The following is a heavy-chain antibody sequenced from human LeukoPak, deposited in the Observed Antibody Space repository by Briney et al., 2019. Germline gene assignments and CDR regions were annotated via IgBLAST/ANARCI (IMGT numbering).Heavy chain of an antibody. CDR2: INPSGGST. CDR1: GYTFTSYY. V-gene: IGHV1-46*01. D-gene: IGHD2-8*01. J-gene: IGHJ4*02. CDR3: SVEADCTNGVCVLGY. Sequence: ASVKVSCKASGYTFTSYYMHWVRQAPGQGLEWMGIINPSGGSTSYAQKFQGRVTMTRDTSTSTVYMELSSLRSEDTAVYYCSVEADCTNGVCVLGYWGQGTLVTVSS.